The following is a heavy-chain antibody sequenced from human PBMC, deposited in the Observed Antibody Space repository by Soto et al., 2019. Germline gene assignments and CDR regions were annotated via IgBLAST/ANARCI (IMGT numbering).Heavy chain of an antibody. CDR1: GYTFTSYG. CDR3: AGSVRFPRAFDI. J-gene: IGHJ3*02. Sequence: ASVKVSCKASGYTFTSYGISWVRQAPGQGLEWMGWISAYNGNTNYAQKLQGRVTMTTDTSTSTAYMELRSLRSDDTAVYYCAGSVRFPRAFDIWGQGTMVTVSS. CDR2: ISAYNGNT. V-gene: IGHV1-18*01. D-gene: IGHD3-3*01.